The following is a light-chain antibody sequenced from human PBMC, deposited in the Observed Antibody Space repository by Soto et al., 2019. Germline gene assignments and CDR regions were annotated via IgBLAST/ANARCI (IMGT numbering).Light chain of an antibody. CDR3: QQYISYPYT. CDR1: QTTNTW. CDR2: DAS. Sequence: DIQMTQFASTLSASVGDRVTITCRASQTTNTWLAWYQQKPGTAPKLLIYDASSLEGGVPSRFSASGSGPEFTLTISSLQPDDLAAYYCQQYISYPYTFGQGTKVELK. J-gene: IGKJ2*01. V-gene: IGKV1-5*01.